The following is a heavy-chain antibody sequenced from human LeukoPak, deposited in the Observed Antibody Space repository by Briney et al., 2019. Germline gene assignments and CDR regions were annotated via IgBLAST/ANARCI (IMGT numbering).Heavy chain of an antibody. CDR1: GFTFSSYE. Sequence: GGSLRLSCAASGFTFSSYEMNWVRQAPGKGLEWVSYISSSGSTIYYADSVKGRFTISRDNAKNSLYLQMNSLRAEDTAVYYCAREAHGRDYFDYWGQGTLVTVSS. D-gene: IGHD4-17*01. J-gene: IGHJ4*02. CDR2: ISSSGSTI. CDR3: AREAHGRDYFDY. V-gene: IGHV3-48*03.